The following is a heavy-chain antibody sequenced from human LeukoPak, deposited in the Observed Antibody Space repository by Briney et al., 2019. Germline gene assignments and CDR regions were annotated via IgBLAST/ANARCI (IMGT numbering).Heavy chain of an antibody. CDR3: VHPLRGSGSYDDAFDI. Sequence: SGPTLVKPTQTLTLTCTFSGFSLSTSGVGVGWIRQPPGKALEWLALIYWDDDKRYSPSLKSRLTITKDTSKNQVVLTMTNMDPVDTATYYCVHPLRGSGSYDDAFDIWGQGTMVTVSS. CDR2: IYWDDDK. J-gene: IGHJ3*02. V-gene: IGHV2-5*02. CDR1: GFSLSTSGVG. D-gene: IGHD3-10*01.